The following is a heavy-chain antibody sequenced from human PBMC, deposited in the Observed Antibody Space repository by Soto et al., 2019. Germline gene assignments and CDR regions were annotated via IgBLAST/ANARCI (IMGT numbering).Heavy chain of an antibody. Sequence: QVQLVQSGTEVKKPGSSVKVSCKASGGTFSSSGFSWVRQAPGQGLEWMGMIVPSLDTTKYAQKFQARVTITADHFTSTAYMELSILKSEDKAVDYCARCPQPRGTAAPYAVDVLGQGTRVIDSS. J-gene: IGHJ6*02. CDR2: IVPSLDTT. D-gene: IGHD2-21*02. V-gene: IGHV1-69*09. CDR3: ARCPQPRGTAAPYAVDV. CDR1: GGTFSSSG.